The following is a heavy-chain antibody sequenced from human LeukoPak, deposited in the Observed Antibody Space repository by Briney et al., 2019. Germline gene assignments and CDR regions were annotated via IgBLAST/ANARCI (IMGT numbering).Heavy chain of an antibody. CDR1: GFIFSNAW. J-gene: IGHJ4*02. D-gene: IGHD6-19*01. V-gene: IGHV3-15*01. CDR3: TTVGIAVAGTGG. CDR2: IKSKTDGGTK. Sequence: GESLRLSCAASGFIFSNAWLSWVRQAPGKGLEWVGRIKSKTDGGTKDYSAFVKGRFTISRDDSKNMVFLQMNGLKTEDAAVYYCTTVGIAVAGTGGWGQGTPVTVSS.